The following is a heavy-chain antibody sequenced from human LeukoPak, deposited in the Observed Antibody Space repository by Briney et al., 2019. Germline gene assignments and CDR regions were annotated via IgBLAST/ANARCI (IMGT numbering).Heavy chain of an antibody. J-gene: IGHJ4*02. CDR2: IYYRGST. D-gene: IGHD2-15*01. V-gene: IGHV4-31*03. Sequence: SQTLSLTCTVSFGSISSGGYYWTWLRQHPGKGLAWFRYIYYRGSTCYNPSLKTRAPISVDTSKNQFTLKLSSVTAWDTPAYYCTRYCCDASCYYFDYWGQGSLVTASS. CDR1: FGSISSGGYY. CDR3: TRYCCDASCYYFDY.